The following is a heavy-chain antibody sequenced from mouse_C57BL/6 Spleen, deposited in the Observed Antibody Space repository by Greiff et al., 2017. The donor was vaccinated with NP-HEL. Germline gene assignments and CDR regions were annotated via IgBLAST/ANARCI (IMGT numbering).Heavy chain of an antibody. J-gene: IGHJ3*01. CDR3: ARDSPYYYGSSPAWFAY. CDR1: GFTFSSYA. Sequence: EVKLMESGGGLVKPGGSLKLSCAASGFTFSSYAMSWVRQTPEKRLEWVATISDGGSYTYYPDNVKGRFTISRDNAKNNLYLQMSHLKSEDTAMYYCARDSPYYYGSSPAWFAYWGQGTLVTVSA. CDR2: ISDGGSYT. D-gene: IGHD1-1*01. V-gene: IGHV5-4*01.